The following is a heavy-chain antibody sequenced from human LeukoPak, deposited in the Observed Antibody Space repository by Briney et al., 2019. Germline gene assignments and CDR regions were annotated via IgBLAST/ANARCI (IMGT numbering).Heavy chain of an antibody. J-gene: IGHJ6*02. D-gene: IGHD3-3*01. CDR2: IIPILGIA. CDR1: GGTFSSYA. CDR3: AKPPDYDFWSGLFSGMDV. V-gene: IGHV1-69*04. Sequence: ASVKVSCKASGGTFSSYAISWVRQAPGQGLEWMGRIIPILGIANYAQKFQGRVTITADKSTSTAYMELSSLRSEDTAVYYCAKPPDYDFWSGLFSGMDVWGQGTTVTVSS.